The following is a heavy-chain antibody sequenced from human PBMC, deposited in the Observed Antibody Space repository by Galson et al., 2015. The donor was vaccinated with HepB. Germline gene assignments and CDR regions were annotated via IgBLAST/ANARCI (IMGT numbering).Heavy chain of an antibody. CDR3: ARDFRYSHGYHHYYYYGMDV. CDR1: GFTASNNY. CDR2: IHRGGST. D-gene: IGHD5-18*01. Sequence: SLRLSCAASGFTASNNYMSWVRQAPGKGLEWVSGIHRGGSTYYAESVKGRFTISRDNSKNTLYLQMNSLKTEDTAVYYCARDFRYSHGYHHYYYYGMDVWGQGTLVTVSS. J-gene: IGHJ6*02. V-gene: IGHV3-66*02.